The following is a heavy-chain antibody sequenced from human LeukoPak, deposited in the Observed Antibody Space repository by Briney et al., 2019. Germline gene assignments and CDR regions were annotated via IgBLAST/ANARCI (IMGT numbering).Heavy chain of an antibody. CDR2: ISSSGSTI. J-gene: IGHJ6*03. CDR1: GFTFSSYE. D-gene: IGHD5-18*01. V-gene: IGHV3-48*03. Sequence: GGSLRLSCAASGFTFSSYEMNWVRQAPGKGLEWVSYISSSGSTIYYADSVKGRFTISRDNAKNSLYLQMNSLRAEDTAVYYCARDGGQLWLLDYYYYMDVWGKGTTVTVSS. CDR3: ARDGGQLWLLDYYYYMDV.